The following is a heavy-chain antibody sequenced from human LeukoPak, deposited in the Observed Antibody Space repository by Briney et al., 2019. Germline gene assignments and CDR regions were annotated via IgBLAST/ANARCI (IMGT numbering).Heavy chain of an antibody. D-gene: IGHD6-6*01. J-gene: IGHJ4*02. Sequence: PGGSLRLSCAAPGFTFSSYAMNWVRQAPGKGLEWVSTISTGGGSTYYADSVKGRFTISRDNSKNTLYLQMNSLRAEDTAVYYCAREVELVRYFDYWGQGTLVTVSS. CDR1: GFTFSSYA. CDR2: ISTGGGST. V-gene: IGHV3-23*01. CDR3: AREVELVRYFDY.